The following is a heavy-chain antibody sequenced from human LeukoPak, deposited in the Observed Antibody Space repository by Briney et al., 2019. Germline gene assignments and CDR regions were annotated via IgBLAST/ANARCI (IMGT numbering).Heavy chain of an antibody. J-gene: IGHJ6*03. CDR1: GGSFSGYY. CDR3: ARVAYDSSGYPYYYYMDV. D-gene: IGHD3-22*01. Sequence: SETLSLTCAVYGGSFSGYYWSWIRQPPGKGLEWIGEINHSGSTNYNPSLKSRVTISVDTSKNQFSLKLSSVTAADTAVYYCARVAYDSSGYPYYYYMDVWGKGTTVTVSS. V-gene: IGHV4-34*01. CDR2: INHSGST.